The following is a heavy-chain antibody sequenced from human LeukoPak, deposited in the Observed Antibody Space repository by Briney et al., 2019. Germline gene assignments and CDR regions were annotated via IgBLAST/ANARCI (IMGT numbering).Heavy chain of an antibody. CDR3: ARGVSGTYYFFDY. Sequence: GASVLVSCKTSGYTFTANYIHWVRQAPGQGLEWTGWINPNSGGTNYAQTFQGRVTMTSETSISTAYMDLSSLRFDDTAIYYCARGVSGTYYFFDYWGQGTLVTVSS. CDR1: GYTFTANY. J-gene: IGHJ4*02. D-gene: IGHD6-25*01. V-gene: IGHV1-2*02. CDR2: INPNSGGT.